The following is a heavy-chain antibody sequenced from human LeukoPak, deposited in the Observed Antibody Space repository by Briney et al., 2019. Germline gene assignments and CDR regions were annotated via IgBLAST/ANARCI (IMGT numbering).Heavy chain of an antibody. CDR2: ISSSSYI. Sequence: GGSLRLSCAASGFTFSSYSMNWVRQAPGKGLEWVSSISSSSYIYYADSVKGRFTISRDNAKNSLYLQMNSLRAEDTAVYYCARDRNYYGSGSYYNGLGDAFDIWGQGTMVTVSS. CDR3: ARDRNYYGSGSYYNGLGDAFDI. V-gene: IGHV3-21*01. D-gene: IGHD3-10*01. CDR1: GFTFSSYS. J-gene: IGHJ3*02.